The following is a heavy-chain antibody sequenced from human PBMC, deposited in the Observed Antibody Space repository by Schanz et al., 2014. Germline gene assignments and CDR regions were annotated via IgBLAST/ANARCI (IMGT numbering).Heavy chain of an antibody. CDR1: GYTFTTYA. V-gene: IGHV7-4-1*02. J-gene: IGHJ4*02. CDR2: INTNTGNP. CDR3: ARGQVTVVRGVNCFDY. Sequence: QVQLVQSGSELKRPGASMKVSCKASGYTFTTYAMNWVRQAPGQGLEWMGWINTNTGNPTYAQGFTGRFVFSLDTSVSTAYLQLSSLKAEDTAVYYCARGQVTVVRGVNCFDYWGQGTLVTVSS. D-gene: IGHD3-10*01.